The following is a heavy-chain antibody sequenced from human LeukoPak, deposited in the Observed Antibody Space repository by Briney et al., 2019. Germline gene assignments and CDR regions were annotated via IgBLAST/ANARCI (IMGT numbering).Heavy chain of an antibody. CDR1: GFTFSSYG. V-gene: IGHV3-33*01. J-gene: IGHJ4*02. D-gene: IGHD5-24*01. CDR3: ARDERWLQLFSY. Sequence: GRSLRLSCAASGFTFSSYGMHWVRAAPGKGLEWVAVIWYDGSNKYYAVSVKGRFAISRDNSKDTLYLQMNSLRAEDTAVYYCARDERWLQLFSYWGQGTLVTVSS. CDR2: IWYDGSNK.